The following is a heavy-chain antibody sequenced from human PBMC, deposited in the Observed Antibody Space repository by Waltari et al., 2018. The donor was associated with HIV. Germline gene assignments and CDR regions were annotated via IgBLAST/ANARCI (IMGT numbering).Heavy chain of an antibody. J-gene: IGHJ4*01. Sequence: QVHLQESGPGLVKPSETLSLTCSVSGGSVTNSLYFWGWIRQPPGKGLEWIAHIYYTGSAYYNPSLKNRLTLSLDTSKSQFSLTLSSVTAADTAVYFCVRLPEYYFDSWGHGTLVTVSS. CDR2: IYYTGSA. V-gene: IGHV4-39*01. CDR1: GGSVTNSLYF. CDR3: VRLPEYYFDS.